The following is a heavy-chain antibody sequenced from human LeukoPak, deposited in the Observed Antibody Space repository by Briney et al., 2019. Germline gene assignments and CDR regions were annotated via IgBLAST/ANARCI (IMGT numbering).Heavy chain of an antibody. D-gene: IGHD2-21*01. V-gene: IGHV4-59*01. Sequence: SETLSLTCTVSGESISGFYWTWIRQPPGKGLEWIGYIYYSGSTNYNPSLKSRVTISVDTSKNQISLKLSSVTAADTAVYYCARGVVIAPQTFDYWGQGTLVTVSS. CDR2: IYYSGST. J-gene: IGHJ4*02. CDR3: ARGVVIAPQTFDY. CDR1: GESISGFY.